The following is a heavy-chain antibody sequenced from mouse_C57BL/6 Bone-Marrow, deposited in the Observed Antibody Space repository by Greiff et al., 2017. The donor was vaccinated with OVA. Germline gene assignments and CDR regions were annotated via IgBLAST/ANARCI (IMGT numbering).Heavy chain of an antibody. CDR3: ARRYPYAMDY. Sequence: EVKLVESGGGLVKPGGSLKLSCAASGFTFSSYAMYWVRQTPGKGLEWVAPISDGGGYTYYTDNVKGRFTISRDNAKNNLYLQMSHLKSEDTAMYYGARRYPYAMDYWGQGTSVTVSS. CDR2: ISDGGGYT. J-gene: IGHJ4*01. CDR1: GFTFSSYA. V-gene: IGHV5-4*03.